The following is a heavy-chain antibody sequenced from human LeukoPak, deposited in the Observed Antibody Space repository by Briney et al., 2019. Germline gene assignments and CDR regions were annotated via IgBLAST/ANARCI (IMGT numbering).Heavy chain of an antibody. V-gene: IGHV3-23*01. CDR1: GFTFSSYA. J-gene: IGHJ5*02. D-gene: IGHD6-13*01. CDR2: ISGSGGST. Sequence: GGSLRLSCAASGFTFSSYAMSWVRQAPGKGLEWVSAISGSGGSTYYAGSVKGRFTISRDNSKNTLSLQMNSLRAEDTAVYYCARHPSSSWSNWFDPWGQGTLVTVSS. CDR3: ARHPSSSWSNWFDP.